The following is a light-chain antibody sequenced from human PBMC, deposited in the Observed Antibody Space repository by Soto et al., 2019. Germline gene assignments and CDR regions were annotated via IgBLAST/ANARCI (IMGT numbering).Light chain of an antibody. J-gene: IGLJ7*01. CDR2: EDN. V-gene: IGLV6-57*01. Sequence: NFMLTQPHSVSESPGKTVTISCTRSSGSIASNYVQWYQQRPGSSPTTVIYEDNQRPSGVPDRFSGSIDSSSNSASLTISGLKTXXEADYYCQSYDSSNLAVFGGGTQLTV. CDR1: SGSIASNY. CDR3: QSYDSSNLAV.